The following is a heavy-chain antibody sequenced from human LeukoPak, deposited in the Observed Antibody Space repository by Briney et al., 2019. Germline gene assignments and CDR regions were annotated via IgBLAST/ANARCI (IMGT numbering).Heavy chain of an antibody. CDR2: ISYDGSNK. CDR3: ARDYYDSSGHYRTEYYFDY. CDR1: GFTFSSYA. J-gene: IGHJ4*02. V-gene: IGHV3-30-3*01. D-gene: IGHD3-22*01. Sequence: PGGSLRLSCAASGFTFSSYAMHWVRQAPGKGLEWVAVISYDGSNKYYADSVKGRFTISRDNSKNTLYLQMNSLRAEDTAVYYCARDYYDSSGHYRTEYYFDYWGQGTLVTVSS.